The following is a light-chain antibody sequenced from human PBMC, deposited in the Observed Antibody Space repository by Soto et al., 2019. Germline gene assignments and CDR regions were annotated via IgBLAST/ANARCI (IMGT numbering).Light chain of an antibody. CDR3: QVWDSSTVV. V-gene: IGLV1-40*01. J-gene: IGLJ2*01. CDR1: SANIGAGYD. CDR2: GNS. Sequence: QSVLTQPPSVSGAPGQRVTISCTGTSANIGAGYDVHWYQQLPGTAPKLLIYGNSNRPSGVPDRFSGSKSGASASLAITGLQAEDEADYYCQVWDSSTVVFGGGTKLTVL.